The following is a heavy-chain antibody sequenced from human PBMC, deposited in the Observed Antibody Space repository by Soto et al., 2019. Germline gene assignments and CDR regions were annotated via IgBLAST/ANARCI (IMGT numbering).Heavy chain of an antibody. CDR1: GFTVSKYY. Sequence: EESLRLYCVASGFTVSKYYMRRVRQAPVNVLEWVSVTYSAGSADFADSVKGRFTIFRDNSKNILYLQMSSLRAEDTAVYYCARFYYDSSGHLPSPYYYYYGMDVWGQGT. CDR2: TYSAGSA. V-gene: IGHV3-66*01. CDR3: ARFYYDSSGHLPSPYYYYYGMDV. D-gene: IGHD3-22*01. J-gene: IGHJ6*02.